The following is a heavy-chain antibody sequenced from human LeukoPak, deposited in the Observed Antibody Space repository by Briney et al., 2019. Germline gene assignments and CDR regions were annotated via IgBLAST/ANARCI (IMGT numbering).Heavy chain of an antibody. CDR2: ISGSGGSI. J-gene: IGHJ4*02. CDR3: AKDTEEMATIGYFDY. Sequence: PGGSLRLSCAASGFTFSSYAMSWVRQAPGKGLEWVSAISGSGGSIGYADSVKGRFTISRDSAKNSLYLQMNSLRAEDTALYYCAKDTEEMATIGYFDYWGQGTLVTVSS. CDR1: GFTFSSYA. D-gene: IGHD5-24*01. V-gene: IGHV3-23*01.